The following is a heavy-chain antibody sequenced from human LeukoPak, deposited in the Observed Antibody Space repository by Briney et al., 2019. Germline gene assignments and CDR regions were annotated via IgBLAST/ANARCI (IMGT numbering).Heavy chain of an antibody. V-gene: IGHV3-66*01. CDR3: VRDQNWAFDS. D-gene: IGHD7-27*01. CDR1: GFTVSSNY. J-gene: IGHJ4*02. Sequence: GGSLRLSCAAPGFTVSSNYMSWVRQAPGKGLEWVSIAGVNKWYADSVRGRFSISRDDDKNSLYLQMDSLRAEDTAVYYCVRDQNWAFDSWGQGTLVTVSP. CDR2: IAGVNK.